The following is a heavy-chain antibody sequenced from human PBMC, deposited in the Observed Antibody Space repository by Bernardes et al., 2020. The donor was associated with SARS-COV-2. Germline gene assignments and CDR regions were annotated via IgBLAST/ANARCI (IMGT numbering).Heavy chain of an antibody. D-gene: IGHD2-21*02. CDR3: AGGEPVTGVLGGDTWFHP. V-gene: IGHV4-39*01. CDR1: GGSITPYTYF. J-gene: IGHJ5*02. CDR2: VFSGGTT. Sequence: SEPLSLTCTLSGGSITPYTYFWSWLLQPPGKGLEWIGSVFSGGTTYYNPSLKGRVTISIDTSNTQFSLKLTSVTAADTAVYFCAGGEPVTGVLGGDTWFHPWGQGTLVTVSS.